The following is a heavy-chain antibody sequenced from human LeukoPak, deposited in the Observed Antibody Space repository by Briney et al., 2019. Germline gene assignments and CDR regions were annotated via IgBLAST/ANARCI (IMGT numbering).Heavy chain of an antibody. CDR2: IYYSGTT. J-gene: IGHJ4*02. V-gene: IGHV4-30-4*01. D-gene: IGHD3-22*01. CDR3: ASYYDSSCPTFDY. CDR1: GGSINSGDYY. Sequence: SERVSLTCTVSGGSINSGDYYWSWVRQPPGKGLEWIGHIYYSGTTYYDPSVKSRVTISVDTSKNQFSLKLSSVTAADTAVYYCASYYDSSCPTFDYWGQGTPVTVSS.